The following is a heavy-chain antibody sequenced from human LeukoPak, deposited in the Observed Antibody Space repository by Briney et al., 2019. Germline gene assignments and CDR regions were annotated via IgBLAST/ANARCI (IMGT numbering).Heavy chain of an antibody. J-gene: IGHJ4*02. CDR3: VCSSSWSFYYFDY. Sequence: GGSLRLSCAACGFTFDDYAMHWVRQAPGKGLEYVSLISGDGGSTYYADSVKGRFTISRDNSKNSLYLQMNSLRTEDTALYYCVCSSSWSFYYFDYWGQGTPVTVSS. CDR1: GFTFDDYA. CDR2: ISGDGGST. D-gene: IGHD6-6*01. V-gene: IGHV3-43*02.